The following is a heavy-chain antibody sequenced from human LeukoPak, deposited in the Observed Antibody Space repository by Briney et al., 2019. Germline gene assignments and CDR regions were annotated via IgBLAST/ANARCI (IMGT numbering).Heavy chain of an antibody. Sequence: GGSLRLSCTASGFTFSIYAMNWVRQAPGKGLEGVSGITASGPRTYYADSVKGRFTISRDNSKNEVYLQMDSLRAEDTAIYYCAKDPFNIFGGLWGQGTLVTVSA. CDR1: GFTFSIYA. D-gene: IGHD3-16*01. V-gene: IGHV3-23*01. J-gene: IGHJ4*02. CDR3: AKDPFNIFGGL. CDR2: ITASGPRT.